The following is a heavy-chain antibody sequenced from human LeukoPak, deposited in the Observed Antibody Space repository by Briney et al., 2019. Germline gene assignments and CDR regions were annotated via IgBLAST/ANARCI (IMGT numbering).Heavy chain of an antibody. J-gene: IGHJ6*02. D-gene: IGHD3-10*01. Sequence: GGSLRLSCAASGFTFSSYSMNWVRQAPGKGLEWVSYISSSSSTIYYADSVKGRFTISRDNAKNSLYLQMNSPRAKDTAVYYCARVLFYGMDVWGQGTTVTVSS. CDR2: ISSSSSTI. V-gene: IGHV3-48*04. CDR1: GFTFSSYS. CDR3: ARVLFYGMDV.